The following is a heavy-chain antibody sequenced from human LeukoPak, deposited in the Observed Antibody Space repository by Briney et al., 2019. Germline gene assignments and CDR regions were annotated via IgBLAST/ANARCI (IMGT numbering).Heavy chain of an antibody. V-gene: IGHV3-66*01. CDR1: GVTVSNNF. J-gene: IGHJ4*02. CDR2: IYSGGDT. D-gene: IGHD5-24*01. CDR3: ARDPPAVAINTYG. Sequence: GGSLRLSCAASGVTVSNNFMLWVRQAPGKGLEWVSLIYSGGDTHYADSVKGRFTLSRDNSKNTLYLQMNNLRAEDTAVYYCARDPPAVAINTYGWGQGTLVTVSS.